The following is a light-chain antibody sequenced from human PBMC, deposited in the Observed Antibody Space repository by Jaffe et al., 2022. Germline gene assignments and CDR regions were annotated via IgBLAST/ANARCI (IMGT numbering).Light chain of an antibody. CDR3: NSRDTNSDHLVV. CDR1: SLRGFY. CDR2: DRD. V-gene: IGLV3-19*01. J-gene: IGLJ2*01. Sequence: SSELTQDPTVSVALGQTVRITCQGDSLRGFYASWFQQKPGQAPLLVIYDRDKRPSGIPDRFSGSSSGNTASLTIAGAQAEDEGDYYCNSRDTNSDHLVVFGGGTKLTVL.